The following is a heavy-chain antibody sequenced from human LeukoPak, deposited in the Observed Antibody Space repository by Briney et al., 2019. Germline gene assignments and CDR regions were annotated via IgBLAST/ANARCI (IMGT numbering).Heavy chain of an antibody. Sequence: PGGSLRLSCSASGFTFSSYAMHWVRQAPGKGLEYVSAISSNGGSTYYADSVKGRFTISRDNSKNTLYLQMCSLRPVDTAVYYCVKGIVVVTARAFDYWGQGTLVTVSS. V-gene: IGHV3-64D*06. CDR3: VKGIVVVTARAFDY. D-gene: IGHD2-21*02. J-gene: IGHJ4*02. CDR2: ISSNGGST. CDR1: GFTFSSYA.